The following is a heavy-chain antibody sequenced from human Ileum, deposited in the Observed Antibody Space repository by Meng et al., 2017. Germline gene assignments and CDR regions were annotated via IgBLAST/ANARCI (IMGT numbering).Heavy chain of an antibody. D-gene: IGHD2-2*01. Sequence: GESLKISCTASDFTFSGSDVHWVRQASGKGLEWMGWINPKKGETRYVEKFRGRVTMSSDTSISTAYMELSSLTSDDTAVYYCVRDVTRGGYWGQGTVVTVSS. CDR2: INPKKGET. V-gene: IGHV1-2*02. J-gene: IGHJ4*02. CDR3: VRDVTRGGY. CDR1: DFTFSGSD.